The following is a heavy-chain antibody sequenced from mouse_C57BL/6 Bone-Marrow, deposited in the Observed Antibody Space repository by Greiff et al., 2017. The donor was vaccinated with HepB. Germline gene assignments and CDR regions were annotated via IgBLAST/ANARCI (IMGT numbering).Heavy chain of an antibody. J-gene: IGHJ2*01. CDR1: GFTFSSYT. CDR2: ISGGGGNT. Sequence: EVQLVESGGGLVKPGGSLKLSCAASGFTFSSYTMSWVRQTPEKRLEWVATISGGGGNTYYPDSVKGRFTISRDNAKNTMYLQMSSLRSEDTALYYCSRDGYYPYYFDYGGQGTTLTVSS. V-gene: IGHV5-9*01. D-gene: IGHD2-3*01. CDR3: SRDGYYPYYFDY.